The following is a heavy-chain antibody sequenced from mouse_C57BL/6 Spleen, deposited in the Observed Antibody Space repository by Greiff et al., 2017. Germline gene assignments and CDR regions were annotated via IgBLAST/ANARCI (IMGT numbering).Heavy chain of an antibody. J-gene: IGHJ3*01. CDR3: ARSENYYGSSWFAY. CDR1: GYTFTSYW. V-gene: IGHV1-59*01. D-gene: IGHD1-1*01. CDR2: IDPSDSYT. Sequence: QVHVKQPGAELVRPGTSVKLSCKASGYTFTSYWMHWVKQRPGQGLEWIGVIDPSDSYTNYNQKFKGKATLTVDTSSSTAYMQLSSLTSEDSAVFYCARSENYYGSSWFAYWGQGTLVTVSA.